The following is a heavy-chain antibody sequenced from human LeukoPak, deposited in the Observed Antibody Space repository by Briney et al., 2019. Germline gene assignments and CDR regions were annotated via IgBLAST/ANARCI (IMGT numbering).Heavy chain of an antibody. CDR3: ARGMFVVVPAAMDYYYYYMDV. CDR2: IYYSGST. D-gene: IGHD2-2*01. CDR1: GGSISSYY. J-gene: IGHJ6*03. V-gene: IGHV4-59*01. Sequence: SETLSLTRTVSGGSISSYYWSWLRQPPGKGLEWIGYIYYSGSTNYNPSLKSRVTISVDTSKHQFSLKLSSVTAADTAVYYCARGMFVVVPAAMDYYYYYMDVWGKGTTVTVSS.